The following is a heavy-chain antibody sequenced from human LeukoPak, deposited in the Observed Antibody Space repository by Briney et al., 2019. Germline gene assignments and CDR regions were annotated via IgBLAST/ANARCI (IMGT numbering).Heavy chain of an antibody. Sequence: GASVKVSCKASGYTFTTLVISWVRQAPGQGLEWMGWINTYNDNTKYAQKFQDRITVTADTSTSTVYMDLSSLRSDDTAVYYCAREYCLSGKCWDPDYWGQGTLVTVSS. CDR1: GYTFTTLV. CDR3: AREYCLSGKCWDPDY. V-gene: IGHV1-18*01. J-gene: IGHJ4*02. CDR2: INTYNDNT. D-gene: IGHD2-15*01.